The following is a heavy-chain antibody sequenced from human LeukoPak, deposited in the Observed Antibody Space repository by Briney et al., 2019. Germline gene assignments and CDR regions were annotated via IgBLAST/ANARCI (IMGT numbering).Heavy chain of an antibody. V-gene: IGHV3-30*02. Sequence: GGSLRLSCVAPKIIFSGYGIHWVRQAPGKGLEWVAFIRYDGTNKYYTDSVKGRFTISRDSSKNTLYLQMNSLRDDDTAVYYCAKVGSGWYGVDYWGQGTLVTVSS. CDR3: AKVGSGWYGVDY. CDR1: KIIFSGYG. D-gene: IGHD6-19*01. J-gene: IGHJ4*02. CDR2: IRYDGTNK.